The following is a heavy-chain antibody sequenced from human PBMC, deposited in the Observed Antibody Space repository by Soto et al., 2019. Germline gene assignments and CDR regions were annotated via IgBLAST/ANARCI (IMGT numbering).Heavy chain of an antibody. CDR2: IYHSGST. CDR3: ARSPRDSSGYQGGYYLDY. V-gene: IGHV4-30-2*01. D-gene: IGHD3-22*01. J-gene: IGHJ4*02. Sequence: SETLSLTCAVSGGSISSGGYSWSWIRQPPGKGLEWIGYIYHSGSTYYNPSLKSRVTISVDRSKNQFSLKLSSVTAADTAVYYCARSPRDSSGYQGGYYLDYWGQGTLVTVSS. CDR1: GGSISSGGYS.